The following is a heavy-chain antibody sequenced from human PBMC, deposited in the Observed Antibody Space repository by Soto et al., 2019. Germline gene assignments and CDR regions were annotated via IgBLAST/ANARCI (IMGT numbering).Heavy chain of an antibody. D-gene: IGHD3-3*02. CDR3: IALDWFEP. CDR1: GFTFSSYG. V-gene: IGHV3-30*03. CDR2: ISYDGSNK. J-gene: IGHJ5*02. Sequence: PGGSLRLSCAASGFTFSSYGMHWVRQAPGKGLEWVAVISYDGSNKYYADSVKGRFTISRDNSKNTLYLQMNSLRAEDTAVYYCIALDWFEPWGQGTLVTVSS.